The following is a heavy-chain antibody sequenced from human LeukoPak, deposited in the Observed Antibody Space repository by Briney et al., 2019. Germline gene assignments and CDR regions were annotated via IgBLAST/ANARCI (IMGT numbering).Heavy chain of an antibody. CDR1: GFTFSNYW. CDR2: IKSDGSST. Sequence: GGSLRLSCAASGFTFSNYWMHWVRQAPGKGLVWVSRIKSDGSSTSYADSVKGRFTISRDNTKNTLYLQMNNLRVEGTAVYYCAPYYTVTTGYWGQGTLVTVSS. CDR3: APYYTVTTGY. V-gene: IGHV3-74*01. J-gene: IGHJ4*02. D-gene: IGHD4-17*01.